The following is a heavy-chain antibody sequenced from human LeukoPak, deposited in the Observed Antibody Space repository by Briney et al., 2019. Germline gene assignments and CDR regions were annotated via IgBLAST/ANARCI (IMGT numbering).Heavy chain of an antibody. Sequence: GGSLRLSCAAPGFTFSSYEMNWVRQAPGKGLEWVSYISSSGSTIYYADSVKGRFTISRDNAKNSLYLQMNSLRAEDTAVYYCAREETNGDFDYWGQGTLVTVSS. CDR1: GFTFSSYE. D-gene: IGHD4-17*01. CDR2: ISSSGSTI. V-gene: IGHV3-48*03. CDR3: AREETNGDFDY. J-gene: IGHJ4*02.